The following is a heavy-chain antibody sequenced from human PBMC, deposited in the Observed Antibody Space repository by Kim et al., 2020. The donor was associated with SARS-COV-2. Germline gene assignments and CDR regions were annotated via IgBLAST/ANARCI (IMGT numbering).Heavy chain of an antibody. J-gene: IGHJ4*02. CDR2: ITSGGEAT. CDR1: GFSFADYY. D-gene: IGHD3-16*01. Sequence: GGSLRLSCAASGFSFADYYMTWIRQAPGKGLEWVSYITSGGEATYYADSVKGRFTISRDNTNNFLYLHMSSLRPEDTAVYYCASGGALTVFNDHWGLGTLITVSP. CDR3: ASGGALTVFNDH. V-gene: IGHV3-11*01.